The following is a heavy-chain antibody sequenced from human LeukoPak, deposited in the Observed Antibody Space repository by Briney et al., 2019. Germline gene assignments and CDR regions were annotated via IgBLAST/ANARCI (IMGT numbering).Heavy chain of an antibody. Sequence: GGSLRLSCAASGFTFSSYSLNWVRQAPGKGLEWLSYISLSSGTIYYADSVKGRFTISRDNAKNSLYLQMNSLRAEDTAVYYCARVRGSSLYYYYMDVWGKGTTVTVSS. CDR3: ARVRGSSLYYYYMDV. J-gene: IGHJ6*03. V-gene: IGHV3-48*01. CDR1: GFTFSSYS. D-gene: IGHD6-13*01. CDR2: ISLSSGTI.